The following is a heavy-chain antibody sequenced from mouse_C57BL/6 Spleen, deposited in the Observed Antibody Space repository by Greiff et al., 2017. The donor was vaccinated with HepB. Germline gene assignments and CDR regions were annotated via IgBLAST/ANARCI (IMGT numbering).Heavy chain of an antibody. D-gene: IGHD1-1*01. J-gene: IGHJ3*01. CDR3: ARGGYYGSSYPWFAY. V-gene: IGHV3-1*01. Sequence: EVKLMESGPGMVKPSQSLSLTCTVTGYSITSGYDWHWIRHFPGNKLEWMGYISYSGSTNYNPSLKSRISITHDTSKNHFFLKLNSVTTEDTATYYCARGGYYGSSYPWFAYWGQGTLVTVSA. CDR1: GYSITSGYD. CDR2: ISYSGST.